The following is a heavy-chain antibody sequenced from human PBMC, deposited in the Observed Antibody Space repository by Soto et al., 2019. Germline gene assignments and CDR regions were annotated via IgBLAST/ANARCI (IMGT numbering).Heavy chain of an antibody. Sequence: QVQLVESVGRVVQPGRSLRLSCVASGFTFSNFGMHWVRQAPGKGLECVALIWYDGSNKNYADSVKGRFTISRDDSKNTLYLQINSLTAEDTAVYYCASDGDYSATYWYYDLWGRGTRVTVSS. V-gene: IGHV3-33*01. D-gene: IGHD3-10*01. CDR2: IWYDGSNK. J-gene: IGHJ2*01. CDR3: ASDGDYSATYWYYDL. CDR1: GFTFSNFG.